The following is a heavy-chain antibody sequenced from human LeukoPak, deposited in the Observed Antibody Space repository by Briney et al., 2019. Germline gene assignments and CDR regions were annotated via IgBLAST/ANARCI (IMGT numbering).Heavy chain of an antibody. V-gene: IGHV4-38-2*02. J-gene: IGHJ4*02. Sequence: SETLSLTCTVSGYSISSGYYWGWIRQPPGKGLEWIGSIYRSGTTYYNPSLESRVTISLDTSKNQFSLKLSSVTAADTAVYYCARWGFRRDYYDSSGYYDYWGQGTLVTVSS. CDR3: ARWGFRRDYYDSSGYYDY. CDR1: GYSISSGYY. CDR2: IYRSGTT. D-gene: IGHD3-22*01.